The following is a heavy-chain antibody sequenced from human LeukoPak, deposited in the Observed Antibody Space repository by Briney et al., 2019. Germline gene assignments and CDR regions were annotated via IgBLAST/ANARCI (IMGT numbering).Heavy chain of an antibody. CDR1: GFTFDRHT. Sequence: GGSLRLSCAASGFTFDRHTMYWVRQPPGKGPEWVSLIGWDGTNIDYADSVKGRFTISRDNSKNFVYLQMHSLRTEDTALYYCTKDMEWGMDVWGQGTTVIVSS. V-gene: IGHV3-43*01. CDR3: TKDMEWGMDV. J-gene: IGHJ6*02. CDR2: IGWDGTNI. D-gene: IGHD3-3*01.